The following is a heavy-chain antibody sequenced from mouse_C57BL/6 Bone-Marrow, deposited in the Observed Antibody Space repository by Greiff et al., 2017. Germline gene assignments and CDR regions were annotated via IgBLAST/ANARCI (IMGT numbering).Heavy chain of an antibody. V-gene: IGHV3-6*01. CDR2: ISYDGSN. J-gene: IGHJ3*01. CDR1: GYSITSGYY. CDR3: ARDGDYYGSSSSY. Sequence: EVKLQESGPGLVKPSQSLSLTCSVTGYSITSGYYWNWIRQFPGNKLEWMGYISYDGSNNYNPSLKNRISITRDTSKNQFFLKLNSVTTEDTATYYCARDGDYYGSSSSYWGQGTLVTVSA. D-gene: IGHD1-1*01.